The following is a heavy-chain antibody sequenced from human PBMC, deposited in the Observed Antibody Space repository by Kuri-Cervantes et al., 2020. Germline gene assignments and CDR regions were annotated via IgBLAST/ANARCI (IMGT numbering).Heavy chain of an antibody. D-gene: IGHD3-16*01. V-gene: IGHV3-7*03. CDR1: GFTFSNYL. CDR3: AISHGGGTYYYYYYGMDV. J-gene: IGHJ6*02. Sequence: GGSLRLSCAASGFTFSNYLMSWVRQPPGKGLEWVANIKQDGSEKYYVDSVKGRFTISRDNAKNSLYLKMNSLRADDTAVYYCAISHGGGTYYYYYYGMDVWGQGTTVTVSS. CDR2: IKQDGSEK.